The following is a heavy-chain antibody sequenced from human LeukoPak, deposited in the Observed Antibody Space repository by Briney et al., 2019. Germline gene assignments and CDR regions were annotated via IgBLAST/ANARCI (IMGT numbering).Heavy chain of an antibody. CDR1: GFTFSSYS. V-gene: IGHV3-21*01. D-gene: IGHD3-10*01. J-gene: IGHJ4*02. Sequence: PGGSLRLSXAASGFTFSSYSMNWVRQAPGKGLEWVSSISSSSSYIYFADSVKGRFTISRANAKNSLYLQMNSLRAEDTAVYYCARDCWDYGSGSYCGIDYWGQGTLVTVSS. CDR3: ARDCWDYGSGSYCGIDY. CDR2: ISSSSSYI.